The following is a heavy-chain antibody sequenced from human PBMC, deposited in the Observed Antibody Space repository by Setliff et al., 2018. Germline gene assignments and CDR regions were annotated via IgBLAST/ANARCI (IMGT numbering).Heavy chain of an antibody. J-gene: IGHJ3*02. V-gene: IGHV4-31*03. CDR2: IYYSGST. Sequence: ASETLSLTCTVSGGSISSGGYYWSWIRQHPGKGLEWIGYIYYSGSTYYNPSLKSRVTISVDTSKNQFSLKLSSVTAADTAVYYCARVALVVVIRNAFDTWGQGTMVTVSS. CDR1: GGSISSGGYY. D-gene: IGHD2-21*01. CDR3: ARVALVVVIRNAFDT.